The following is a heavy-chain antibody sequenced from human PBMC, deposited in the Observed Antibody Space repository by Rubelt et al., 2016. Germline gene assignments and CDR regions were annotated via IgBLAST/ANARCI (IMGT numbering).Heavy chain of an antibody. CDR3: TRELRQPGHYYYYMDV. CDR1: GYSISSGYY. Sequence: QVQLQESGPGLVKPSETLSLTCSVSGYSISSGYYWGWFRQSPGTGLEWIVSTYHSDITYYTPSLKRRVTIPMDPSKNQFSLKLTYGTAADTAVYFCTRELRQPGHYYYYMDVWGKGTTVTVSS. V-gene: IGHV4-38-2*02. J-gene: IGHJ6*03. CDR2: TYHSDIT. D-gene: IGHD2-15*01.